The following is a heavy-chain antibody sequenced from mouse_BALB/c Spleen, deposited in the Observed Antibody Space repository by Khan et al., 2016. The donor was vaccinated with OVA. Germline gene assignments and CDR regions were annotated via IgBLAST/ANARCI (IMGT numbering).Heavy chain of an antibody. J-gene: IGHJ2*01. CDR3: ARNREPDYFDY. CDR1: GFSLTNYG. V-gene: IGHV2-9*02. Sequence: VELVESGPGLVAPSQSLSITCTVSGFSLTNYGVHWVRQPPGKGLEWLGVIWTGGSTNYNSALMSRLSIIKDNSKSQVFLKMNSLQTDDTAMYLCARNREPDYFDYWGQGTTLTVSS. CDR2: IWTGGST.